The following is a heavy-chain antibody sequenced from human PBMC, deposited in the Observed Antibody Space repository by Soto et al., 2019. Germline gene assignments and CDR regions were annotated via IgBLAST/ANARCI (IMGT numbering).Heavy chain of an antibody. CDR2: IYPGDSDT. CDR1: GCSIVSFW. J-gene: IGHJ6*02. D-gene: IGHD1-1*01. CDR3: ARHPPGGTPNYGMDV. V-gene: IGHV5-51*01. Sequence: PGALMKVCYRVAGCSIVSFWIGWVRQMPGKGLEWMGIIYPGDSDTRYSPSFQGQVTISADKSISTAYLQWSSLKASDTAMYYCARHPPGGTPNYGMDVWGQGTTVTVSS.